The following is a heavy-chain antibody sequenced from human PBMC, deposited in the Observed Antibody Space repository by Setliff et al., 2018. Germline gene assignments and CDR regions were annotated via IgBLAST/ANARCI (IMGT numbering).Heavy chain of an antibody. Sequence: GASVKVSCKASGGTFSSYAISLVRQAPGQGLELMVGILPILGIANYAQKFQGRVTITADESTSTAYMELSSLRSEDTAVYYFARDRYTGYSSRNYYYYGRDVGGRGSTVTVS. J-gene: IGHJ6*04. CDR3: ARDRYTGYSSRNYYYYGRDV. CDR1: GGTFSSYA. D-gene: IGHD6-13*01. CDR2: ILPILGIA. V-gene: IGHV1-69*10.